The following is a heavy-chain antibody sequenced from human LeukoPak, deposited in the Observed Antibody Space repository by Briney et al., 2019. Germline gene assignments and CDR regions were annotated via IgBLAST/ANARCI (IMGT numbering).Heavy chain of an antibody. V-gene: IGHV4-34*01. Sequence: PSETLSLTCAVYGGSFSGYYWSGIRQPPGKGLEWIGEINHSGSTNYNPSLKSRVTISVDTSKNQFSLRLSSVTAADTAFYYCARVRYYYDSSHDWGQGTLVSVSS. CDR3: ARVRYYYDSSHD. D-gene: IGHD3-22*01. CDR2: INHSGST. J-gene: IGHJ4*02. CDR1: GGSFSGYY.